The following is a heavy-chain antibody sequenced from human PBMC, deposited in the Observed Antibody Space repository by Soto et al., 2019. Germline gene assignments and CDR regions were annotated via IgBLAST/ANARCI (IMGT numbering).Heavy chain of an antibody. CDR2: SIPIFGTA. Sequence: SVKVSCKAAGYTFTSYGISWVRQTPGQGLEWMGGSIPIFGTANYAQKFQGRVTISVDESTSTAYMELSSLRSEDTAVYYCARGRGYSGDDHYYYFDMDVWGQRTTVTVSS. V-gene: IGHV1-69*13. CDR3: ARGRGYSGDDHYYYFDMDV. D-gene: IGHD5-12*01. CDR1: GYTFTSYG. J-gene: IGHJ6*02.